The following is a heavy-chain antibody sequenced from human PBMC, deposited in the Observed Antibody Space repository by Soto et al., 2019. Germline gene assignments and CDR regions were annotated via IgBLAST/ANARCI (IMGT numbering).Heavy chain of an antibody. CDR1: GFTFSSYA. CDR3: AKCLVGATTPVGAFDI. Sequence: GGSLRLSCAASGFTFSSYAMSWVRQAPGKGLEWVSAISGSGGSTYYADSVKGRFTISRDNSKNTLYLQMNSLRAEDTAVYYCAKCLVGATTPVGAFDIWGQGTMVTVSS. D-gene: IGHD1-26*01. J-gene: IGHJ3*02. V-gene: IGHV3-23*01. CDR2: ISGSGGST.